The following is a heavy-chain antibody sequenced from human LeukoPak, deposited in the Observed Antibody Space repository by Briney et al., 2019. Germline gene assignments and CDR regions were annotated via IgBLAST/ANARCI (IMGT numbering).Heavy chain of an antibody. J-gene: IGHJ4*02. Sequence: AASVKVSCKASGGTFSSYAISWVRQAPGQGLEWMGGIIPIFGTANYAQKFQGRVTITADESTSTAYMELSSLRSEDTAVYYCARDNSVEIRDWGQGTLVTVSS. D-gene: IGHD3-10*01. CDR2: IIPIFGTA. CDR1: GGTFSSYA. V-gene: IGHV1-69*13. CDR3: ARDNSVEIRD.